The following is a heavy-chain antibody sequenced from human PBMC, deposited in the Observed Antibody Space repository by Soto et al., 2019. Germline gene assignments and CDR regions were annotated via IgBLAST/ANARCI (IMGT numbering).Heavy chain of an antibody. J-gene: IGHJ6*02. Sequence: SVKVSCKASGGTFSSSGFSWVRQAPGQGLEWMGMIVPSLDTTNYAQKFQARVTITADEVTSTAYMELRSLRSEDTAVYYCARWPQPRYTADPYAVDVWGQGTRVTVS. CDR1: GGTFSSSG. CDR2: IVPSLDTT. D-gene: IGHD3-16*02. CDR3: ARWPQPRYTADPYAVDV. V-gene: IGHV1-69*11.